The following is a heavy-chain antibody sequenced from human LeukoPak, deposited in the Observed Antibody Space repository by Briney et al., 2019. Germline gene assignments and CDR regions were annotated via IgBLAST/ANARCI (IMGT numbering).Heavy chain of an antibody. J-gene: IGHJ4*02. CDR1: GFTFSSYS. CDR3: ARDEGGSSWYRGSDFDY. Sequence: SGGSLRLSCAASGFTFSSYSMNWVRQAPGKGLEWVSSISSSSSYIYYADSVKGRFTISRDNAKNSLYLQMSSLRAEDTAVYYCARDEGGSSWYRGSDFDYWGQGTLVTVSS. CDR2: ISSSSSYI. V-gene: IGHV3-21*01. D-gene: IGHD6-13*01.